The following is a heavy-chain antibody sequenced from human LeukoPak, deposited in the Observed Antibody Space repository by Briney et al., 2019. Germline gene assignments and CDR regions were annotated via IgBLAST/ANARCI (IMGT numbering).Heavy chain of an antibody. CDR3: ARGQEYYYDSSAYSKFDY. CDR1: GFTFNNYG. CDR2: IWYDGSNK. V-gene: IGHV3-33*01. D-gene: IGHD3-22*01. J-gene: IGHJ4*02. Sequence: GGSLRLSCAASGFTFNNYGMHWVRPAPGKGLEWVATIWYDGSNKYYADYVKGRFTISRDNSKNTLYLQINSLRAEDTALYYCARGQEYYYDSSAYSKFDYWGQGTLVTVSS.